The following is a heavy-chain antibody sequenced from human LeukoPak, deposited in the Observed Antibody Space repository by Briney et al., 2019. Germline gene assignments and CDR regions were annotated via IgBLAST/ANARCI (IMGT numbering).Heavy chain of an antibody. V-gene: IGHV4-31*03. Sequence: SETLTLTCTVSGGSISSGGYYWCWIRLHPGKGLEWIKYIYYSGSTYYNPSLKSRVTISVDTSKNQFSLKLSSVTAADTAVYYCARDAITMVRGVTLDVWGQGTTVTVSS. CDR3: ARDAITMVRGVTLDV. CDR2: IYYSGST. D-gene: IGHD3-10*01. J-gene: IGHJ6*02. CDR1: GGSISSGGYY.